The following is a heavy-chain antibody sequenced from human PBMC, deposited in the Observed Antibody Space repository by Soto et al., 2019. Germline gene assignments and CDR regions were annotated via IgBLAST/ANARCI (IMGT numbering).Heavy chain of an antibody. V-gene: IGHV1-69*12. CDR1: GGTFSSYG. J-gene: IGHJ6*02. CDR3: ARAVAQSYYYYGMDV. CDR2: IIPIFGTA. Sequence: QVQLVQSGAEVKKPGSSVKVSCKASGGTFSSYGISWVRQAPGQGLEWMGGIIPIFGTANYAQKFQGRVTITADESTSTAYMELCRLRSEDTAVYYCARAVAQSYYYYGMDVWGQGTTVTVSS.